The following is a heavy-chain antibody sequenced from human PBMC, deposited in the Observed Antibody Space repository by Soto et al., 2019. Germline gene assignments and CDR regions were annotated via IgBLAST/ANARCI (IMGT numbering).Heavy chain of an antibody. CDR2: IYYSGST. CDR3: ARVQRITMVRGVIGRWFDP. CDR1: GGSISSYY. V-gene: IGHV4-59*12. D-gene: IGHD3-10*01. Sequence: SETLSLTCIVSGGSISSYYWSWIRQPPGKGLEWIGYIYYSGSTNYNPSLKSRVTISVDTSKNQFSLKLSSVTAADTAVYYCARVQRITMVRGVIGRWFDPWGQGTLVTVSS. J-gene: IGHJ5*02.